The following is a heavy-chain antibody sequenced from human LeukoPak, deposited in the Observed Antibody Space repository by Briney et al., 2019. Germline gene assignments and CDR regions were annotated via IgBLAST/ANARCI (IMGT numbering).Heavy chain of an antibody. CDR3: ARVEHATGTTVVDY. CDR2: IYYSGST. V-gene: IGHV4-39*01. J-gene: IGHJ4*02. Sequence: PSETLSLTCTVSGGSISSSSYYWGWIRQPPGKGLEWIGSIYYSGSTYYNPSLKSRVTISVNTSKNQFSLKLSSVTAADTAMYYCARVEHATGTTVVDYWGQGTLVTVSS. CDR1: GGSISSSSYY. D-gene: IGHD1-7*01.